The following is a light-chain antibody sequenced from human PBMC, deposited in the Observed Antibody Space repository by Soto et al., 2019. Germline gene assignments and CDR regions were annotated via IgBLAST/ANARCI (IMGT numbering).Light chain of an antibody. V-gene: IGKV3-15*01. CDR3: QQYNNWPPYT. CDR2: GAS. CDR1: LSISTH. J-gene: IGKJ2*01. Sequence: EIVMTQSPATLSVSPGERATLSCRASLSISTHLAWYHQKPGQAPRLLIYGASTRATGIPARFSGSGSGTEFTLTISSLQSEDYAVYYCQQYNNWPPYTFGQGTKVDIK.